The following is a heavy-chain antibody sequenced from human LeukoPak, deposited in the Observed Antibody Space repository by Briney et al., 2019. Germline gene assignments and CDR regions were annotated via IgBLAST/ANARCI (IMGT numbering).Heavy chain of an antibody. J-gene: IGHJ4*02. CDR1: GYSFTSYW. CDR3: ARSDSSGWYYFDY. V-gene: IGHV7-4-1*02. D-gene: IGHD6-19*01. Sequence: GESLKISCKGSGYSFTSYWIGWVRHMPGKGLEWMGWINTNTGNPTYAQGFTGRFVFSLDTSVSTAYLQISSLKAEDTAVYYCARSDSSGWYYFDYWGQGTLVTVSS. CDR2: INTNTGNP.